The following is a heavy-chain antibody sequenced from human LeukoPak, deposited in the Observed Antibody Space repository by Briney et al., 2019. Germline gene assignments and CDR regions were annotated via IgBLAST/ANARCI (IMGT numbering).Heavy chain of an antibody. CDR3: ARSGYYDILTGPIYNWFDP. D-gene: IGHD3-9*01. CDR1: GGSISSYY. CDR2: IYYSGST. V-gene: IGHV4-59*01. Sequence: TSETLSLTCTVSGGSISSYYWGWIRQPPGKGLEWVGYIYYSGSTNYNPSLKGRIPISVDTSKNQFSLKLSSVTAADTAVYYCARSGYYDILTGPIYNWFDPWGQGTLVTVSS. J-gene: IGHJ5*02.